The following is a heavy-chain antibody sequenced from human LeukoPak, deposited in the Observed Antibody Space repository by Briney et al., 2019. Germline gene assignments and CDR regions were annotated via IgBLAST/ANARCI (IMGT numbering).Heavy chain of an antibody. CDR1: GGAITNYY. V-gene: IGHV4-59*01. CDR2: IYYTGST. D-gene: IGHD6-19*01. Sequence: SETLSLTCGVSGGAITNYYWNWIRQAPGKGLEWLGYIYYTGSTTYNPSVKSRITISLDTSKNQFSLKLSSVTAADTAVYYCARYSSGWYFFAFDIWGQGTMVTVSS. J-gene: IGHJ3*02. CDR3: ARYSSGWYFFAFDI.